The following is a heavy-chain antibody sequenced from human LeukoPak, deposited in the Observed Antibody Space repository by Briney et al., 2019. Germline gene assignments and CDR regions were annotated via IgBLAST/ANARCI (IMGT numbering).Heavy chain of an antibody. CDR3: ATWSYSSSSFDY. Sequence: PSETLSLTCSVSGGSINSGYWSWIRQPPGKGLEWIGYISHSGSTNYNPSLKSRVTISVDTSKNQFSLKLSSVTAADTAVYYCATWSYSSSSFDYWGQGTLVTVSS. CDR1: GGSINSGY. V-gene: IGHV4-59*08. J-gene: IGHJ4*02. D-gene: IGHD6-13*01. CDR2: ISHSGST.